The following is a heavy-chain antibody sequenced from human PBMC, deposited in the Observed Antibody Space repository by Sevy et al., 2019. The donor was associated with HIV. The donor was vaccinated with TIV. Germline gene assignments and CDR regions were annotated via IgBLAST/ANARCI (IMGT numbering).Heavy chain of an antibody. J-gene: IGHJ3*01. Sequence: GGSLRLSCAASGFTFSRYWMNWVREVPGKGLEWVANIKQDGSEKYYVDSVKGRFTISRDNAKNSLFLQMNSLRADDTAVYYCARDPAARLSRNGFDLWGQGTMVTVSS. CDR3: ARDPAARLSRNGFDL. V-gene: IGHV3-7*01. CDR2: IKQDGSEK. D-gene: IGHD6-6*01. CDR1: GFTFSRYW.